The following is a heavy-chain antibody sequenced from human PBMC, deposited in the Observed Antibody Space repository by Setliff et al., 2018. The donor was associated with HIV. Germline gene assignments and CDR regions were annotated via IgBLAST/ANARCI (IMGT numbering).Heavy chain of an antibody. CDR3: VKDRSEGYYASRSYGKYDD. CDR1: EYSFTDYY. Sequence: ASVKVSCKTSEYSFTDYYIHWIRQAPGQGLEWMGRINPNSSGTDYAQKFLGRVTMTSDTSISTAYMELSSLRVEDTAVYYCVKDRSEGYYASRSYGKYDDWGQGTLVTVSS. V-gene: IGHV1-2*06. D-gene: IGHD3-10*01. J-gene: IGHJ4*02. CDR2: INPNSSGT.